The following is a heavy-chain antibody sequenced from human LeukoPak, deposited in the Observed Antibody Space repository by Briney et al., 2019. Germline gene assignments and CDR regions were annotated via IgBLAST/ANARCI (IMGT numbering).Heavy chain of an antibody. CDR2: ISSSGSTI. CDR3: ARESRGAYYYDSSGSDFDY. CDR1: GFTFSSYW. D-gene: IGHD3-22*01. J-gene: IGHJ4*02. V-gene: IGHV3-48*04. Sequence: PGGSLRLSCAASGFTFSSYWMHWVRQAPGKGLEWVSYISSSGSTIYYADSVKGRFTISRDNAKNSLYLQMNSLRAEDTAVYYCARESRGAYYYDSSGSDFDYWGQGTLVTVSS.